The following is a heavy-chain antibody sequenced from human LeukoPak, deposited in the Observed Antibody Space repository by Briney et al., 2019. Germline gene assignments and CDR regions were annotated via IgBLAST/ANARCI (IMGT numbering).Heavy chain of an antibody. Sequence: SETLSLTCTVSGGSMSPYHWDWIRQPPGKGLEWTGYIYYSGSTNYNPSLKSRVTISVDTSKNQFSLKLSSVTAADTAIYYCARAVSGRFDYWGQGTLVTVSS. CDR1: GGSMSPYH. J-gene: IGHJ4*02. V-gene: IGHV4-59*12. D-gene: IGHD6-19*01. CDR3: ARAVSGRFDY. CDR2: IYYSGST.